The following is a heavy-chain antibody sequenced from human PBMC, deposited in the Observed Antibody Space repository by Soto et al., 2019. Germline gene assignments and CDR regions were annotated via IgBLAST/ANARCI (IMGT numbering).Heavy chain of an antibody. CDR2: VSAYNGNT. CDR3: ARDATTLTYYYDSSGYRNFDY. J-gene: IGHJ4*02. D-gene: IGHD3-22*01. Sequence: ASVKVSCKASGYTFTSYGISWVRQAPGQGLEWMGWVSAYNGNTNYAQKLQGRVTMTTDTSTSTAYMELRSLRSDDTAVYYCARDATTLTYYYDSSGYRNFDYWGQGTLVTVSS. V-gene: IGHV1-18*01. CDR1: GYTFTSYG.